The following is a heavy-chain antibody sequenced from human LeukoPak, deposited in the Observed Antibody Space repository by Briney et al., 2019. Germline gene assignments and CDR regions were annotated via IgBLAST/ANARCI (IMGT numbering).Heavy chain of an antibody. D-gene: IGHD1-7*01. V-gene: IGHV3-30-3*01. CDR3: ARAAITGTTNDY. CDR1: GFTFSSYA. J-gene: IGHJ4*02. Sequence: GGSLRLSCAASGFTFSSYAMHWVRQAPGKGLERVAVISYDGSNKYYADSVKGRFTISRDNSKNTLYLQMNSLRAEDTAVYYCARAAITGTTNDYWGQGTLVTVSS. CDR2: ISYDGSNK.